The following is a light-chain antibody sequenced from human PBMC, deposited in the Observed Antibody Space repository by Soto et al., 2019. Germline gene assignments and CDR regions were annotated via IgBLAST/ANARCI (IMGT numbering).Light chain of an antibody. V-gene: IGLV2-14*01. Sequence: QSVLTQPAAVSGSPGQSITISCTGTANNYVSWYQQHPGKAPKLMIYDVSNRPSGVSNRFSGSKSGSTASLTISGLQAEDEADYYCSSYAGSNNFVFGTGTKLTVL. J-gene: IGLJ1*01. CDR2: DVS. CDR3: SSYAGSNNFV. CDR1: ANNY.